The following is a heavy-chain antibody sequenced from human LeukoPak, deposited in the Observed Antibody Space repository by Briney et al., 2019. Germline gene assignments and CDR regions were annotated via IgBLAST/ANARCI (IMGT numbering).Heavy chain of an antibody. CDR3: ARDGGSIAAPGGPFDAFEI. CDR1: GGSLTSGGYY. Sequence: SQTLSLICTLSGGSLTSGGYYWGWVREPPRRGLEWVGYIYHGGINDYNRSLKSRVTVSIDRSKNQFSLNLSSVTAADSAVYYCARDGGSIAAPGGPFDAFEIWGQGTMVTVSS. D-gene: IGHD6-13*01. V-gene: IGHV4-30-2*01. J-gene: IGHJ3*02. CDR2: IYHGGIN.